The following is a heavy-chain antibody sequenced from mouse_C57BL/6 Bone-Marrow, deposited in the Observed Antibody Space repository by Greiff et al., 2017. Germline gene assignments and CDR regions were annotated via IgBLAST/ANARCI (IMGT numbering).Heavy chain of an antibody. CDR1: GYTFTSYW. V-gene: IGHV1-50*01. CDR2: IDPSDSYT. D-gene: IGHD1-1*01. J-gene: IGHJ1*03. CDR3: ERRYCGSRGYFDV. Sequence: QVQLQQPGAELVKPGASVKLSCKASGYTFTSYWMQWVKQRPGQGLEWIGEIDPSDSYTNYNQKFKGKATLTVDTSSSTAYMQLSSLTSEDSAVYYCERRYCGSRGYFDVWGTGTTVTVSS.